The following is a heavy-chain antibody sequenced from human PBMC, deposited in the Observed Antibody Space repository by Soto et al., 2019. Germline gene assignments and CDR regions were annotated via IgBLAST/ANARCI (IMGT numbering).Heavy chain of an antibody. J-gene: IGHJ4*02. CDR1: GFTFSSYA. V-gene: IGHV3-23*01. CDR2: ISGSGGST. Sequence: GGSLRLSCAASGFTFSSYAMSWVRQAPGKGLEWVSAISGSGGSTYYADSVKGRFTISRDNSKNTLYLQMNSLRAEDTAVYYCAKVPGVVTAMEIDYWGQGTLVTVSS. D-gene: IGHD2-21*02. CDR3: AKVPGVVTAMEIDY.